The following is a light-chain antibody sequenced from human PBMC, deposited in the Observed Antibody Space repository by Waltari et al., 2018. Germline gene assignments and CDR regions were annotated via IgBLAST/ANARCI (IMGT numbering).Light chain of an antibody. CDR2: ATA. J-gene: IGKJ4*01. CDR3: QQYKTFPLT. CDR1: RTISSY. V-gene: IGKV1-39*01. Sequence: DIQMTQSPSSLSASVGDRVTITCRASRTISSYLNWFQQKPGKAPKLLIYATASLQSGVPSRFSGSGSGTDFTLTISSLQPEDFASYYCQQYKTFPLTFGGGTKVEIK.